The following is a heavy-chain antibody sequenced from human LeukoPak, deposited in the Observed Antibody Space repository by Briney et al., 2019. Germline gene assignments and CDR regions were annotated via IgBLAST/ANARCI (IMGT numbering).Heavy chain of an antibody. CDR3: ARVDPDSSSTLEVFDY. D-gene: IGHD6-6*01. CDR1: GGSISSFY. Sequence: PSETLSLTCTVSGGSISSFYWSWIRQPPGKGLEWIGYIYYSGSTNYNPSLKSRVTISVDTSKNQFSLKLSSVTAADTAVYYCARVDPDSSSTLEVFDYWGQGTLVTVSS. V-gene: IGHV4-59*01. J-gene: IGHJ4*02. CDR2: IYYSGST.